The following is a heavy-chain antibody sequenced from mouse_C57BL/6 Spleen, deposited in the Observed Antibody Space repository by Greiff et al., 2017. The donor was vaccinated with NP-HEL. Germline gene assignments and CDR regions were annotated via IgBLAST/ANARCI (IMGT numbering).Heavy chain of an antibody. V-gene: IGHV1-15*01. J-gene: IGHJ2*01. CDR3: TRSYGSSYGGKGFDY. CDR1: GYTFTDYE. Sequence: VQLHQSGAELVRPGASVTLSCKASGYTFTDYEMHWVKQTPVHGLEWIGAIDPETGGTAYNQKFKGKAILTADKSSSTAYMELRSLTSEDSAVYYCTRSYGSSYGGKGFDYWGQGTTLTVSS. CDR2: IDPETGGT. D-gene: IGHD1-1*01.